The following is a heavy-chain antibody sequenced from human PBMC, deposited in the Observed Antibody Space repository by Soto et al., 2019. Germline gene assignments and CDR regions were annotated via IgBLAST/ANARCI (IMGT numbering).Heavy chain of an antibody. CDR3: TICNSVESPYYYYGMDV. V-gene: IGHV3-49*03. J-gene: IGHJ6*02. CDR2: IRSKAYGGTT. Sequence: GGSLRLSCTASGFTFGDYAMSWFRQAPGKGLEWVGFIRSKAYGGTTEYAASVKGRFTISRDDSKSIAYLQMNSLKTEDTAVYYCTICNSVESPYYYYGMDVWGQGTTVTVSS. CDR1: GFTFGDYA. D-gene: IGHD4-4*01.